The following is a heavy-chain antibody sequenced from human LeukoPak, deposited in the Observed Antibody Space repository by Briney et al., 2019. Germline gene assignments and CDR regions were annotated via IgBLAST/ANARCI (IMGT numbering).Heavy chain of an antibody. CDR2: INPNSGGT. CDR3: ARLAGNGYGDYPINY. Sequence: GASVTVSCKASGYTFTVYYMHWVRQAPGQGLEWMGWINPNSGGTNYAQKFQGRVTMNRDTSISTAYMELSRLRSDDTAVYYCARLAGNGYGDYPINYWGQGTLVTVSS. D-gene: IGHD4-17*01. CDR1: GYTFTVYY. V-gene: IGHV1-2*02. J-gene: IGHJ4*02.